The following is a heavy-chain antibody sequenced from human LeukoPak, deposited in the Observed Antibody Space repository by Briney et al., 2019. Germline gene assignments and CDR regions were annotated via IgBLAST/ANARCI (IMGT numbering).Heavy chain of an antibody. Sequence: GGSLRLSCAASGFTFSSYSMHWVRQAPGKGLEWIAYISSGGGTIYYADSVKGRFTISRDNTKDSVSLQMNSLSAEDTAVYYCATGAAGTRFLDSLEIWGQGTMVTVSS. CDR1: GFTFSSYS. D-gene: IGHD1-1*01. CDR3: ATGAAGTRFLDSLEI. V-gene: IGHV3-48*04. J-gene: IGHJ3*02. CDR2: ISSGGGTI.